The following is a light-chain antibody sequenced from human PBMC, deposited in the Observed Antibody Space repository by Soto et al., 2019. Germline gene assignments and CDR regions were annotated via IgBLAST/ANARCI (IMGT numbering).Light chain of an antibody. CDR2: GAS. CDR1: QSVNNN. Sequence: EIVMTQSPATLAVSPGEGATLSCRASQSVNNNLAWYQQKPGQAPRLLIYGASTRATGIPARFSGSGSGTELSLTISSLQSEDFAVYYCQQYNNWPPITFGQGTRLDNK. CDR3: QQYNNWPPIT. V-gene: IGKV3-15*01. J-gene: IGKJ5*01.